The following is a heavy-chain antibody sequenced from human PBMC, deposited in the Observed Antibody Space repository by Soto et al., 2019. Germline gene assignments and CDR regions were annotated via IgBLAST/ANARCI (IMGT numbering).Heavy chain of an antibody. J-gene: IGHJ5*02. CDR1: GGSFSGYY. Sequence: SSETLSLTCAVYGGSFSGYYWSWIRQPPGKGLEWIGEINHSGSTNYNPSLKSRVTISVDTSKNQFSLKLSSVTAADTAVYYCARGTWLRFRDWFDPWGQGTLVTVSS. V-gene: IGHV4-34*01. CDR3: ARGTWLRFRDWFDP. CDR2: INHSGST. D-gene: IGHD5-12*01.